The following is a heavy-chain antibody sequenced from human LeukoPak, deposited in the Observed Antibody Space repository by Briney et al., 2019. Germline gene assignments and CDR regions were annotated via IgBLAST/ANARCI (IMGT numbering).Heavy chain of an antibody. CDR2: IKSKTDGGTT. D-gene: IGHD6-19*01. CDR3: TTDSWQWLVLYY. V-gene: IGHV3-15*07. J-gene: IGHJ4*02. CDR1: GFTFSNAW. Sequence: GGSLRLSCAVSGFTFSNAWMNWVRQAPGKGLEWVGRIKSKTDGGTTDYAAPVKGRFTISRDDSKNTLYMQMNSLKTEDTAVYYCTTDSWQWLVLYYWGQGTLVTVSS.